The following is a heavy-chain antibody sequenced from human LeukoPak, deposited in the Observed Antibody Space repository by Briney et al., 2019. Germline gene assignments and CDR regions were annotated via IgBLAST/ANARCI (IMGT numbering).Heavy chain of an antibody. CDR2: IYSGTI. Sequence: AGGSLRLSCAASGFTFGSYAMSWVRQAPGKGLEWVSFIYSGTIHYSDSVKGRFTISRDNSKNTLYLQMNSLRAEDTAVYYCARRAGAYSHPYDYWGQGTLVTVSS. CDR3: ARRAGAYSHPYDY. V-gene: IGHV3-23*05. CDR1: GFTFGSYA. J-gene: IGHJ4*02. D-gene: IGHD4/OR15-4a*01.